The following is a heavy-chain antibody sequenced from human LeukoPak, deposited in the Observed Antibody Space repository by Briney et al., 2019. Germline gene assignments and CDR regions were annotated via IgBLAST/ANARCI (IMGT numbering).Heavy chain of an antibody. V-gene: IGHV4-34*01. D-gene: IGHD6-19*01. J-gene: IGHJ5*02. Sequence: SETLSLTCAVYGGSFSGYYWSWIRQPPGKGLEWIGEINHSGSTNYNPSLKSRVTISVDTSKNQFSLKLSSVTAADTAVYYCARSPGNSGGWGVPWGQGTLVTVSS. CDR1: GGSFSGYY. CDR2: INHSGST. CDR3: ARSPGNSGGWGVP.